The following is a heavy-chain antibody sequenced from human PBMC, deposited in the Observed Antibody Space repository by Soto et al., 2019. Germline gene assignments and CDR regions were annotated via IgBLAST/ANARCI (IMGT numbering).Heavy chain of an antibody. J-gene: IGHJ6*02. D-gene: IGHD5-18*01. CDR3: ARDLAGYSYGYPYYYYYYGMDV. V-gene: IGHV1-69*13. CDR2: IIPIFGTA. CDR1: GGTFSSYA. Sequence: SVKVSCKASGGTFSSYAISWVRQAPGQGLEWMGGIIPIFGTANYAQKFQGRVTITADESTSTAYMELSSLRSEDTAVYYCARDLAGYSYGYPYYYYYYGMDVWGQGTTVTVSS.